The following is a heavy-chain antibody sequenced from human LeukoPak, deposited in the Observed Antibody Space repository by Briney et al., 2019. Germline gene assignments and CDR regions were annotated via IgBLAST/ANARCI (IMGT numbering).Heavy chain of an antibody. Sequence: PGGSLRLSCAASGFTFSRYWMSWVRQAPGKGLEWVANIKQDGSEKYYVDSVKGRFTIYRDNAKNSLYLQMNSLRAEDTAVYYCARFPDYYDSSGQLDYWGQGTLVTVSS. CDR3: ARFPDYYDSSGQLDY. J-gene: IGHJ4*02. CDR1: GFTFSRYW. D-gene: IGHD3-22*01. CDR2: IKQDGSEK. V-gene: IGHV3-7*01.